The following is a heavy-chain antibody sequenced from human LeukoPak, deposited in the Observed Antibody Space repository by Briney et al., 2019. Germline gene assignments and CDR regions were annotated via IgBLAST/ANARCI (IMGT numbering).Heavy chain of an antibody. CDR1: ADSLSSGGHY. D-gene: IGHD3-10*01. V-gene: IGHV4-31*03. CDR2: IHHSGSS. J-gene: IGHJ4*02. CDR3: ARGGNRFGGFYFDY. Sequence: SQTLSLTCTVSADSLSSGGHYWAWIRQLPGKGLESIGFIHHSGSSRHNPSLKDRVAISVVASRKQFALRLSSVTAADTAIYYCARGGNRFGGFYFDYWGQGIQVIVSS.